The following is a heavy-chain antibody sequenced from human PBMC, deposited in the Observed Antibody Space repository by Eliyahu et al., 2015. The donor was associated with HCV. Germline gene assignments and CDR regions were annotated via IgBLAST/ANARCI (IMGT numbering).Heavy chain of an antibody. CDR1: GGXVXXGSYY. J-gene: IGHJ4*02. V-gene: IGHV4-61*01. D-gene: IGHD3-10*01. Sequence: QVQLQESGPGLVKSSETLSLTCTXSGGXVXXGSYYWTWIRQAPGKGLEWIGYVFHTGSTNYNPSLKSRVTISVDTSKNQFSLKLSSVTAADTAVYYCARWFYDHSGRVFDYWGQGTLVTVSS. CDR2: VFHTGST. CDR3: ARWFYDHSGRVFDY.